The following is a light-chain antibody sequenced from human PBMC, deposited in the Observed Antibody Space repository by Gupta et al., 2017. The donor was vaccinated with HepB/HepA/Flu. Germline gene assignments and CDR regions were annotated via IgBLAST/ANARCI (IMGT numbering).Light chain of an antibody. V-gene: IGKV3-11*01. Sequence: EILLTQSPAILSLSPGERATLSCRTSEIFSGYLGWYQHKPGQAPKLLIYDVSTRAPGGTPRFSGSGVGTDFTLTISSREPEDFAIYFCQQRNGWHPQFTFGGGTKVEI. CDR3: QQRNGWHPQFT. CDR2: DVS. CDR1: EIFSGY. J-gene: IGKJ4*01.